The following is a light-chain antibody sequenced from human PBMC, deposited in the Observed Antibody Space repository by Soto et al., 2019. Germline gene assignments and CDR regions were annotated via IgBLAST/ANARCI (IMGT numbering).Light chain of an antibody. Sequence: EIVLTQSPGTLSLSPGERATLSCRASQSVSSSLAWYQQKPGQAPRLLMYGASSRATGIPDRFSGSGSGTDFTLAISRLEPEDFAVYYCQQYGSSPPLTFGGGTKVEIK. CDR2: GAS. CDR3: QQYGSSPPLT. CDR1: QSVSSS. V-gene: IGKV3-20*01. J-gene: IGKJ4*01.